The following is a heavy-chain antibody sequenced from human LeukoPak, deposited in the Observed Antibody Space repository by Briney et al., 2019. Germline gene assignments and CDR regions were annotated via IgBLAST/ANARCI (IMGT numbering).Heavy chain of an antibody. CDR1: GGSISSYY. D-gene: IGHD6-6*01. V-gene: IGHV4-59*08. CDR2: MHYSGST. CDR3: TRRGGSSSSDWFDP. Sequence: SETLSLTCTVSGGSISSYYWSWIRQSPGKGLEWIGYMHYSGSTNCNPSLKSRVTISGDTSKNQFSLKLSSVTAADTAVYYCTRRGGSSSSDWFDPWGQGTLVIVSS. J-gene: IGHJ5*02.